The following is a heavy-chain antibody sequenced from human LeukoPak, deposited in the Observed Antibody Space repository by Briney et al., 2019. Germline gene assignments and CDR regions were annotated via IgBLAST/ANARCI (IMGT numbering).Heavy chain of an antibody. V-gene: IGHV4-4*02. CDR3: ARSPTSTSSWYDY. J-gene: IGHJ4*02. CDR2: ISHSGTT. Sequence: PSETLSLTCAVSGDSISSSNWWTWVRQPPGKGLEWIGEISHSGTTNYNPSLKSRVTISVDKSKDQFSLKLSSVTAADTAVYYCARSPTSTSSWYDYWGQGTLVTVSS. D-gene: IGHD6-13*01. CDR1: GDSISSSNW.